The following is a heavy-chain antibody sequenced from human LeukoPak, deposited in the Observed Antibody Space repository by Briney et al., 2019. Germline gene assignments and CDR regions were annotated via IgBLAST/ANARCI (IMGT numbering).Heavy chain of an antibody. Sequence: SETLSLTCIVSGGSISSSSYYWGCIRQPPGKGLEWIGSVYYSGSTYYNPSLKSRVTISVDTSKNQFSLKLSSVTAADTAVYYCARHGASNRTYYYGMDVWGQGTTVTVSS. V-gene: IGHV4-39*01. CDR3: ARHGASNRTYYYGMDV. CDR1: GGSISSSSYY. CDR2: VYYSGST. J-gene: IGHJ6*02. D-gene: IGHD1-26*01.